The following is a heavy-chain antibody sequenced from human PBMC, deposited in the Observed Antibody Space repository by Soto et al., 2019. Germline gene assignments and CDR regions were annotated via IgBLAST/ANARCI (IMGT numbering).Heavy chain of an antibody. CDR2: IIPIFGTA. CDR1: GGTFSSYA. Sequence: QVQLVQSGAEVKKPGSSVKVSCKASGGTFSSYAISWVRQAPGQGLEWMGGIIPIFGTANYAQKFQGRVTITADESTRTAFMELSSLRSEDTAVYYCARPSDVDTAMPSPGYYYYGMDVWGQGITVTVSS. J-gene: IGHJ6*02. CDR3: ARPSDVDTAMPSPGYYYYGMDV. V-gene: IGHV1-69*01. D-gene: IGHD5-18*01.